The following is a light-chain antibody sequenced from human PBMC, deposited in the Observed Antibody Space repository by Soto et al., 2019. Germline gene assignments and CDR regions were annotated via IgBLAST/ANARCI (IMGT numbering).Light chain of an antibody. CDR2: DAS. J-gene: IGKJ5*01. CDR1: QSVSNY. CDR3: QQANSFPIT. V-gene: IGKV3-11*01. Sequence: PVERATLSCRASQSVSNYLAWYQQKPGQAPRLLIYDASNRATGIPARFSGSGSGTDFTLTISSLQPEDFATYYCQQANSFPITFGQGTRLEIK.